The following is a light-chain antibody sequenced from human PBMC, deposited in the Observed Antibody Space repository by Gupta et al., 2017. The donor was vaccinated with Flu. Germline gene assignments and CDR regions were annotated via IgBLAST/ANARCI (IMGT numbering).Light chain of an antibody. Sequence: SSDVGGYNLVSWYQHHPARAPKLMIYEVRKRPSGVSSRFSGSKSGNTASLTISGLQAEDEADYYCCSYIGGSSWVFGGGTKLTVL. CDR2: EVR. CDR3: CSYIGGSSWV. V-gene: IGLV2-23*02. CDR1: SSDVGGYNL. J-gene: IGLJ3*02.